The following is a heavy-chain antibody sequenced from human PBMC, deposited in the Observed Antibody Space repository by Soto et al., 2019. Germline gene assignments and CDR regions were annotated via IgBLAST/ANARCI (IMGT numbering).Heavy chain of an antibody. Sequence: EVQLVESGGGLVQPGKSLRLSCVASGFTFDDCSMHWVRQAPGKGLEWVSGISWDSWTIGYADSVKGRFSISRDGAKNSLYLQMNSLRVEDAAMYYCVQGRYPTMASPLDHWGQGTLVTVSS. V-gene: IGHV3-9*01. D-gene: IGHD5-12*01. J-gene: IGHJ5*02. CDR1: GFTFDDCS. CDR2: ISWDSWTI. CDR3: VQGRYPTMASPLDH.